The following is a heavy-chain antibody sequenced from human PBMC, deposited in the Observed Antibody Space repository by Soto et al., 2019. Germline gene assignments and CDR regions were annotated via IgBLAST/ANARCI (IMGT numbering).Heavy chain of an antibody. D-gene: IGHD2-2*01. Sequence: GGSPRLSCAASGFTFSSYAMSWVRQAPGKGLEWVSAISGSGGSTYYADSVKGRFTISRDHSKNTLYLQMNSLRAEDTAVYYCAKDRWDPEKYCSSTSCYAGPFDPWGQGTLVTVSS. CDR3: AKDRWDPEKYCSSTSCYAGPFDP. V-gene: IGHV3-23*01. J-gene: IGHJ5*02. CDR1: GFTFSSYA. CDR2: ISGSGGST.